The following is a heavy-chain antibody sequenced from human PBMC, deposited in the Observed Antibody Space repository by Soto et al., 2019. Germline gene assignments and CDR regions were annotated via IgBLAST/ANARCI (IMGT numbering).Heavy chain of an antibody. J-gene: IGHJ4*02. D-gene: IGHD2-2*02. CDR1: GFTFSSYS. CDR3: ARDEIVVPAAIGNYFDY. V-gene: IGHV3-48*01. CDR2: ISSSSITI. Sequence: EVQLVESGGGLVQPGGSLRLSCAASGFTFSSYSMNWVRQAPGKGLEWVSYISSSSITIYYAESVKGRFTISTDNAKNPLYLQMNSLRAEDTAVYYCARDEIVVPAAIGNYFDYWGQGTRVTVSS.